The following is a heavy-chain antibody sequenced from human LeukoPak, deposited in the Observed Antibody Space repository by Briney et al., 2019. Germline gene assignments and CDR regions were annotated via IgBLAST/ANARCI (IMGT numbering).Heavy chain of an antibody. CDR3: ATDQSIAGPTTADY. Sequence: GGSLRLSCAASGFTFSSFWMHWVRQAPGKGLVWVSRINTDGSNTIYADSVKGRFTISRDNAKNTLYLHMNSLRAEDTAVYYCATDQSIAGPTTADYWGQGTLVTVSS. J-gene: IGHJ4*02. CDR2: INTDGSNT. CDR1: GFTFSSFW. V-gene: IGHV3-74*01. D-gene: IGHD1-26*01.